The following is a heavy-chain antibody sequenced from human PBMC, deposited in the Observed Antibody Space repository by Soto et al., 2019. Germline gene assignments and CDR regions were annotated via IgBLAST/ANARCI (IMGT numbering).Heavy chain of an antibody. V-gene: IGHV3-33*01. CDR2: TWFDGSNE. D-gene: IGHD2-21*02. CDR3: ARDDVPYCGGDCWLDY. CDR1: GFDFSSYG. J-gene: IGHJ4*02. Sequence: QVQLVESGGGVVQTGKSLRLSCAASGFDFSSYGMHWVRQAPGKGLEWVAITWFDGSNEFYGESVKERFTISRDNSKNMWYLEMNSLRAEDTAVYYCARDDVPYCGGDCWLDYWGQGTPVTVSS.